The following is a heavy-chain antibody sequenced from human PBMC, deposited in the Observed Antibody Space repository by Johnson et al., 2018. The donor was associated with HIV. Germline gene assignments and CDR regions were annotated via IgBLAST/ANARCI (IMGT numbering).Heavy chain of an antibody. CDR2: INGDGSRL. D-gene: IGHD3-22*01. J-gene: IGHJ3*02. Sequence: VQLVESGGGLVQPGGSLRLSCGASGFTFSDHWMQWVRQAPGKGLVWVSRINGDGSRLTYAASVKGRFPISRDNSKTTLYLQMNSLRAKDTAVYYCAKEDPITMIPRYAFDIWGQGTMVTVSS. CDR3: AKEDPITMIPRYAFDI. CDR1: GFTFSDHW. V-gene: IGHV3-74*01.